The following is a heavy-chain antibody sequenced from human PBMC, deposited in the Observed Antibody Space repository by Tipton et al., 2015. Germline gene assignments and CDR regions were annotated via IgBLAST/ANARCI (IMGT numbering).Heavy chain of an antibody. CDR2: IYSSGGT. V-gene: IGHV4-31*03. D-gene: IGHD3-22*01. J-gene: IGHJ4*02. CDR1: GASISSGVYY. Sequence: TPSLTCTVSGASISSGVYYWSWIRQHPGKGLEWIGYIYSSGGTDYNPSLKSRVTISVDTSKNQFSLRLSSVTAADTGVYYCARGGLYQYDSSGPWGAFDYWGQGTLVTVSS. CDR3: ARGGLYQYDSSGPWGAFDY.